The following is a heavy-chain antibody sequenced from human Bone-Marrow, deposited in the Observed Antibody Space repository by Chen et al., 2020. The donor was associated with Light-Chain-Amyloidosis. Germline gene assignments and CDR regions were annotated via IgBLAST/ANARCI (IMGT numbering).Heavy chain of an antibody. V-gene: IGHV3-23*04. CDR1: GFTFTTYA. J-gene: IGHJ2*01. D-gene: IGHD2-21*01. Sequence: EVQLVESGGGLVQPGGSLRLSCAASGFTFTTYAISWVRQAPGKGLDWVSAISSSGEDTFYADSVKGRFTISRDNSKNMLFLQMNRLRAEDTAVYYCAKDHCTNGDCYNAGLWGRGTLVTVSA. CDR3: AKDHCTNGDCYNAGL. CDR2: ISSSGEDT.